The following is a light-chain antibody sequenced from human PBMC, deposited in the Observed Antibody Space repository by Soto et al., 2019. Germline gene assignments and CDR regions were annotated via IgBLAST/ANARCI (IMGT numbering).Light chain of an antibody. V-gene: IGKV3-20*01. CDR2: RAS. CDR3: QQSGSSPWT. CDR1: QSVSSSY. J-gene: IGKJ1*01. Sequence: EXVLTQSPGTLSLSQGERATLSCRASQSVSSSYLAWYQQKPGQAPRLLIYRASSRATGIPDRFSGSGSGTDFTLTISRLEPEDFAVYYCQQSGSSPWTFGQGTKVDIK.